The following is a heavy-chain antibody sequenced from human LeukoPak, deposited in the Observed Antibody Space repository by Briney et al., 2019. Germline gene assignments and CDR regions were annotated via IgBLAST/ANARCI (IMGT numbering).Heavy chain of an antibody. V-gene: IGHV4-39*01. CDR2: IYYSGST. J-gene: IGHJ4*02. CDR3: ARHRSGWLQSSFDY. CDR1: GGSISSSSYY. D-gene: IGHD5-24*01. Sequence: SETLSLTCTVSGGSISSSSYYWGWIRQPPGKGLEWIGSIYYSGSTYYNPSLNSRVTISVDTSKNQFSLKLSSVTAADTAVYYCARHRSGWLQSSFDYWGQGTLVTVSS.